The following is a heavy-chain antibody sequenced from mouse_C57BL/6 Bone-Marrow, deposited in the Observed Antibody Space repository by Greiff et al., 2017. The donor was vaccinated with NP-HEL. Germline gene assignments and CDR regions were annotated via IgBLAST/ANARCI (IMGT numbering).Heavy chain of an antibody. Sequence: VQLQQSGPELVKPGASVKISCKASGYSFTGYYMHWVKQSHGNILDWIGYIYPYNGVSSYNEKFKGKATLTVDKSSSTAYMELRSLTSEDSAVYYCARRPYYGSSAGYAMDYWGQGTSVTVSS. CDR1: GYSFTGYY. CDR3: ARRPYYGSSAGYAMDY. J-gene: IGHJ4*01. CDR2: IYPYNGVS. V-gene: IGHV1-31*01. D-gene: IGHD1-1*01.